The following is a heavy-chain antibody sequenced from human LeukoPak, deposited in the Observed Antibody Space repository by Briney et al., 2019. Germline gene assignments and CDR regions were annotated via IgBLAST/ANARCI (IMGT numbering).Heavy chain of an antibody. CDR1: GFTFSAYT. Sequence: GGSLRLSCAASGFTFSAYTMNWVRQAPGKGLEWISSITSSSRYIYYAGSVKGRLTISRDNAKNSLYLQMNNLRAEDTAVYYCAKDHESSGSGELGFWGQGTLVTVSS. J-gene: IGHJ4*02. CDR2: ITSSSRYI. V-gene: IGHV3-21*01. CDR3: AKDHESSGSGELGF. D-gene: IGHD3-10*01.